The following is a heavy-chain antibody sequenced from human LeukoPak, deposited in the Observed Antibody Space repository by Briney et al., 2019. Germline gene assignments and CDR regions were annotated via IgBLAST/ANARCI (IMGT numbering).Heavy chain of an antibody. Sequence: SETLSLTCAVYGGSFSGYYWSWIRQPPGKGLEWIGEINHSGSTNYNPSLKSRVTISVDTSKNQFSLKLSSVTAADTAVYYCASGIAAAGTFDYWGQGTLVAVSS. CDR2: INHSGST. CDR1: GGSFSGYY. D-gene: IGHD6-13*01. V-gene: IGHV4-34*01. J-gene: IGHJ4*02. CDR3: ASGIAAAGTFDY.